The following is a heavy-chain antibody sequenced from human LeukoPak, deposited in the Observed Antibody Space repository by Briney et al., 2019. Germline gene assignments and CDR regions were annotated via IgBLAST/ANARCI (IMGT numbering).Heavy chain of an antibody. CDR2: MSYDGSNI. V-gene: IGHV3-30*18. D-gene: IGHD6-13*01. J-gene: IGHJ4*02. Sequence: GGSLGLSCAASGFTFSHYGMHWVRQAPGKGLEWVAVMSYDGSNIYYADSVKGRFTISRDNSKNTLYLQMNSLKAEDTAVYYCAKKFPGTVAAGPDYWGQGTLVTVSS. CDR3: AKKFPGTVAAGPDY. CDR1: GFTFSHYG.